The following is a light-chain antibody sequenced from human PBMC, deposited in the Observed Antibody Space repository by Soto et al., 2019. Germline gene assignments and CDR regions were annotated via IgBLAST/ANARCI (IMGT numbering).Light chain of an antibody. J-gene: IGKJ1*01. Sequence: DIQMTQSPSTLSASVGDRVTITCRASQSISSWLAWYQQKPGKAPELLIYDASTLESGVPSRFSGSGSGTEFSLTISSLQPDDFATFYCQQYSSFSRTFGQGTTGDIK. CDR2: DAS. CDR3: QQYSSFSRT. V-gene: IGKV1-5*01. CDR1: QSISSW.